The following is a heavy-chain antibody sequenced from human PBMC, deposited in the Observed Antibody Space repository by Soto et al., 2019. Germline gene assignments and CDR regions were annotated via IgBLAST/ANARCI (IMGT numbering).Heavy chain of an antibody. J-gene: IGHJ6*03. V-gene: IGHV3-33*01. Sequence: QVQLVESGGGVVQPGRSLRLSCAASGFTFSSYGMHWVRQAPGKGLEWVAVIWYDGSNKYYADSVKGRFTISRDNSKNTLYLQMNSLRAEDTAVYYCARDGFLEWLGWNYRDYMDVWGKGTTVTVSS. CDR2: IWYDGSNK. CDR1: GFTFSSYG. CDR3: ARDGFLEWLGWNYRDYMDV. D-gene: IGHD3-3*01.